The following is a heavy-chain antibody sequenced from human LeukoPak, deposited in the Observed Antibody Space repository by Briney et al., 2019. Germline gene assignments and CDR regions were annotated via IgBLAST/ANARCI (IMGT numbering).Heavy chain of an antibody. CDR3: VKDRTGTYTLDY. V-gene: IGHV3-30-3*01. CDR1: GFTFSNYA. D-gene: IGHD3-10*01. Sequence: PGGSLRLSCAATGFTFSNYAIHWGRQAPGKGLEWVTFISDDGSRQHYADSVKGRFTTSRDNSKNTLNLQMNSLRAEDTAVYYCVKDRTGTYTLDYWGQGTLVTVSS. CDR2: ISDDGSRQ. J-gene: IGHJ4*02.